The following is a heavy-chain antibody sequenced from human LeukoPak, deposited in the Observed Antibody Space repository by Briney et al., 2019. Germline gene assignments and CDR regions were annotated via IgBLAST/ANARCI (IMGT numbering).Heavy chain of an antibody. J-gene: IGHJ4*02. CDR1: GFTFSSYA. Sequence: PGGSLRLSCSASGFTFSSYAMHWVRQAPGKGLEYVSAISSNGGSTYYADSVKGRFTISRDNSKNTLYLQMSSLRAEDTAVYYCAKGRVSGYDSAFDYWGQGTLVTVSS. D-gene: IGHD5-12*01. V-gene: IGHV3-64D*09. CDR3: AKGRVSGYDSAFDY. CDR2: ISSNGGST.